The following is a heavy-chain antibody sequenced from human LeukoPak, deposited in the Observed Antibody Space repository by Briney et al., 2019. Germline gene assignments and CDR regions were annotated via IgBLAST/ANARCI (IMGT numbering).Heavy chain of an antibody. CDR1: GFTFTTYW. Sequence: GGSLRLSCAASGFTFTTYWMHWVRQAPGKGLVWVSRINGDGSSSNYADSVKGRFTISRDNARNTLYLQMNSLRAEDTALYYCARTSPTSHFDFWGQGTLVTVSS. CDR2: INGDGSSS. D-gene: IGHD3-16*01. V-gene: IGHV3-74*01. J-gene: IGHJ4*02. CDR3: ARTSPTSHFDF.